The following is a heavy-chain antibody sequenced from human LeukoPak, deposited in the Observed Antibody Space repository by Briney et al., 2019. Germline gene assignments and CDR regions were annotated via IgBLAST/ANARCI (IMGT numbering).Heavy chain of an antibody. CDR2: ITATSLHI. V-gene: IGHV3-21*04. CDR3: ARSGGTFSGPLAY. Sequence: PGGSLRLSCAASGVTFSGYSMNWVRQAPGKGLEWVSAITATSLHIYYADSVKGRFTISRDNAKNSLYLQMNSLRADDTALYYCARSGGTFSGPLAYWGQGTLVTVSS. D-gene: IGHD2-15*01. J-gene: IGHJ4*02. CDR1: GVTFSGYS.